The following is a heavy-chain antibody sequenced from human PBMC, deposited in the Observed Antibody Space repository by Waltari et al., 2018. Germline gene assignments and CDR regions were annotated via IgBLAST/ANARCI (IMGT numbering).Heavy chain of an antibody. V-gene: IGHV4-39*02. D-gene: IGHD6-19*01. CDR1: GGSIGSNNYY. CDR2: MYYTGST. J-gene: IGHJ4*02. CDR3: ASRPEFTSGSAIDF. Sequence: QLQLQESGPGLVQPSETLSLTCTVPGGSIGSNNYYWVWVRQPPGKGLQWIGTMYYTGSTYYNPSLKSRVTISVDTSKNRFSLKLTSVTAADTAVYFCASRPEFTSGSAIDFWGQGTLVTVSS.